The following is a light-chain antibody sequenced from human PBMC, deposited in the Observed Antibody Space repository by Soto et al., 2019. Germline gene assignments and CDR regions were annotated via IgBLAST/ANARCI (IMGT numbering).Light chain of an antibody. J-gene: IGKJ4*01. CDR1: QTVNSNY. CDR2: GAS. V-gene: IGKV3-20*01. CDR3: QQYGTSPLT. Sequence: EIVLTQSPGTLSFSPGERATLSCRASQTVNSNYLAWYQQKPGQAPRLLISGASIRATGVPNRFSGSGSGTDFTLTITRLEPEDFAVYYCQQYGTSPLTFGGGTKVDIK.